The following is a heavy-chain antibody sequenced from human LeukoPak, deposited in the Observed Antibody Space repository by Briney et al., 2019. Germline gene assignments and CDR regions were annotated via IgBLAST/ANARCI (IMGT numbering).Heavy chain of an antibody. CDR2: IKYDGSEK. CDR1: GFTFSTYW. V-gene: IGHV3-7*01. J-gene: IGHJ4*02. CDR3: ARDSCLSGYDLLDY. Sequence: GGSLRLSCVDSGFTFSTYWMIWVRQAPGKGLEWVANIKYDGSEKYYVDSVKGRFTISRDNAKNSLYLQMNSLSAEDTAVYCCARDSCLSGYDLLDYWGQGTLVTVSS. D-gene: IGHD5-12*01.